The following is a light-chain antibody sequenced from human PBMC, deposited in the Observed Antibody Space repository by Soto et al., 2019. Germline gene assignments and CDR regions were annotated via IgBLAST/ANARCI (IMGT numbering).Light chain of an antibody. J-gene: IGLJ1*01. CDR1: SSDVGSYNF. V-gene: IGLV2-23*03. Sequence: QSALTQPASVSGSPGQSITISCTGTSSDVGSYNFVSWYQQHPGNAPKLMIYEGTKRPSGVSNRFSGSKSGTTASLTISGLQAEDEADYYCCSYAGGSSFYVFATGTKVTVL. CDR3: CSYAGGSSFYV. CDR2: EGT.